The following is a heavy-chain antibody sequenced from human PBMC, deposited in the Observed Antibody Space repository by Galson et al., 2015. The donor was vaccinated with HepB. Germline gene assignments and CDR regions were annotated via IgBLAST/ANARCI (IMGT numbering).Heavy chain of an antibody. Sequence: CAISGDSVSSNSAAWNWIRQSPSRGLEWLRRTYYRYKWYNDYAVSVKSRITINPDTSKNQFSLQLNSVTPEDTAVYYCARGTLLWFGEFVGWFDPWGQGTLVTVSS. CDR3: ARGTLLWFGEFVGWFDP. J-gene: IGHJ5*02. V-gene: IGHV6-1*01. D-gene: IGHD3-10*01. CDR1: GDSVSSNSAA. CDR2: TYYRYKWYN.